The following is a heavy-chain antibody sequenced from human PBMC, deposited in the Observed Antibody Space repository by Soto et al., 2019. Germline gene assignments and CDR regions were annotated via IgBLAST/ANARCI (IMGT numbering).Heavy chain of an antibody. CDR1: GFTFSSYA. D-gene: IGHD3-22*01. CDR2: ISYEGSNK. Sequence: SLRLSCAASGFTFSSYAMHWVRQAPGKGLEWVAVISYEGSNKYYADSVKGRFTISRDNSKNTLYLQMNSLRAEDTAVYYCARDRYDSSGYYYEYGMDVWGQGTTVTVSS. J-gene: IGHJ6*02. CDR3: ARDRYDSSGYYYEYGMDV. V-gene: IGHV3-30-3*01.